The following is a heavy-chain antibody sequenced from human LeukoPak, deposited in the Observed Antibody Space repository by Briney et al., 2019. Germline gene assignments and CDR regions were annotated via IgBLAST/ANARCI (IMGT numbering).Heavy chain of an antibody. CDR2: ISSPSSTI. D-gene: IGHD3-3*01. Sequence: GGSLRHSCAASGFTFSTYSMSWVRQATGKGLEWVSYISSPSSTIYYADYVKGRFTISRDNAKNSLYLQMNSMRDEDTAVYYGARSGNYDGGGQGSLVTVSS. CDR3: ARSGNYDG. J-gene: IGHJ4*02. V-gene: IGHV3-48*02. CDR1: GFTFSTYS.